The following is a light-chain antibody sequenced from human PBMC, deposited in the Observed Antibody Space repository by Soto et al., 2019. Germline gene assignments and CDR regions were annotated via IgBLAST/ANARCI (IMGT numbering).Light chain of an antibody. J-gene: IGLJ1*01. Sequence: QSVLTQPATVSGSPGQSITISCTGTSSDVGGYNYVAWYQHHPNKAPKLMIYDVTNRPSGVSNRFSGSKSGITASLTISGIKADDEADYYCTSYTSSGTLYVFGTGTKLTVL. CDR3: TSYTSSGTLYV. CDR1: SSDVGGYNY. CDR2: DVT. V-gene: IGLV2-14*03.